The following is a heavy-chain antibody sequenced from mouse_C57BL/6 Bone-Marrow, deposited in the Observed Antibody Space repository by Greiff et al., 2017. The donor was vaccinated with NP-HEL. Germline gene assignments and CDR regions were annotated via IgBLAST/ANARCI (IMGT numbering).Heavy chain of an antibody. CDR3: AREDGSSLFAY. J-gene: IGHJ3*01. D-gene: IGHD1-1*01. V-gene: IGHV1-64*01. Sequence: QVQLQQPGAELVKPGASVKLSCKASGYTFTSYWMHWVKQRPGQGLEWIGKIHPNSGSTNYNEKFKSKATLTVDKSSSTAYMQLSSLTSEDSAVYYCAREDGSSLFAYWGQGTLVTVSA. CDR2: IHPNSGST. CDR1: GYTFTSYW.